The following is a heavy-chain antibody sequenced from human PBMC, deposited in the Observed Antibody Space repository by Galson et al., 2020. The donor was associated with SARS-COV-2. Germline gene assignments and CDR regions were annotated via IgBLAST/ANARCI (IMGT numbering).Heavy chain of an antibody. CDR3: ARDESGYDFEYFYGMDV. CDR2: ISSSSSYI. V-gene: IGHV3-21*01. CDR1: GFTFSSYS. D-gene: IGHD5-12*01. J-gene: IGHJ6*02. Sequence: KIGESLKISCAASGFTFSSYSLNWVRQAPGKGLEWVPSISSSSSYIYYADSVKGRFTIPRDNAKNSLYLQMNSLRAEDTAVYFCARDESGYDFEYFYGMDVWGQGTTVTVSS.